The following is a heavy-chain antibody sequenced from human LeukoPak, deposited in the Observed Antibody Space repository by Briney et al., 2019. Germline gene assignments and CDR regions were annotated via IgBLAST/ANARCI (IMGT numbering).Heavy chain of an antibody. D-gene: IGHD3-10*01. V-gene: IGHV3-7*03. CDR3: AKGGLNWFDP. CDR2: IKQDGSEK. Sequence: GGSLRLSCAASGFTFSSYWMSWVRQAPGKGLEWVANIKQDGSEKYYVDSVKGRFTISRDNSKNTLYLQMNSLRAEDTAVYYCAKGGLNWFDPWGQGTLVTVSS. J-gene: IGHJ5*02. CDR1: GFTFSSYW.